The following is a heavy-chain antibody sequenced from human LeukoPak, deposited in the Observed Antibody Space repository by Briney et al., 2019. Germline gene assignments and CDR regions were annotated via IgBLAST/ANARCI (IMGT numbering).Heavy chain of an antibody. CDR2: INPNSGGT. CDR1: GYTFTGYY. CDR3: ARGPVHIVVVPAAMGMDV. J-gene: IGHJ6*02. V-gene: IGHV1-2*04. D-gene: IGHD2-2*01. Sequence: GASVKVSRKASGYTFTGYYMHWVRQAPGQGLEWMGWINPNSGGTNYAQKFQGWVTMTRDTSISTAYMELSRLRSDDTAVYYCARGPVHIVVVPAAMGMDVWGQGTTVTVSS.